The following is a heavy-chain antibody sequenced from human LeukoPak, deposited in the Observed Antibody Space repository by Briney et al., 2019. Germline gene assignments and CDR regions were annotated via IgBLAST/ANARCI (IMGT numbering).Heavy chain of an antibody. D-gene: IGHD2-15*01. CDR2: ISSSDFST. V-gene: IGHV3-23*01. J-gene: IGHJ4*02. CDR1: GFTFSSYD. Sequence: GGSLRLSCAASGFTFSSYDMSWVRQAPGKGLEWVSTISSSDFSTYYADSVKGRFTISRDNSKNTLYLQMNSLRAEDTAVYYCAKYYAVVAAMDHFDYWGQGTLVTVSS. CDR3: AKYYAVVAAMDHFDY.